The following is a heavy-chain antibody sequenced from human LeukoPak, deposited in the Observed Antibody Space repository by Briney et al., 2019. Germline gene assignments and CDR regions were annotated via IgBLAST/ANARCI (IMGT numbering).Heavy chain of an antibody. V-gene: IGHV4-61*02. CDR3: ARGGGSYSPAYYFDY. CDR1: GGSISSGSYF. J-gene: IGHJ4*02. D-gene: IGHD1-26*01. Sequence: PSETLSLTCTVSGGSISSGSYFWSWIRQPAGKGLEWIGRIYTSGSTNYNPSLKSRVTISVDTSKNQFSLKLSSVTAADTAVYYCARGGGSYSPAYYFDYWGQGTLVTVSS. CDR2: IYTSGST.